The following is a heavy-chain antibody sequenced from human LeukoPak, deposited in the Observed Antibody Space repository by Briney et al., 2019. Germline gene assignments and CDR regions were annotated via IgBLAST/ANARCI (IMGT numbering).Heavy chain of an antibody. V-gene: IGHV1-69*05. Sequence: SVKVSCKASGGTFSSYAISWVRQAPGQGLEWMGGIIPIFGTANYAQKFQGRVTITRNTSISTAYMELSSLRSEDTAVYYCARRYCSGGSCLANDYWGQGTLVTVSS. J-gene: IGHJ4*02. CDR2: IIPIFGTA. CDR3: ARRYCSGGSCLANDY. D-gene: IGHD2-15*01. CDR1: GGTFSSYA.